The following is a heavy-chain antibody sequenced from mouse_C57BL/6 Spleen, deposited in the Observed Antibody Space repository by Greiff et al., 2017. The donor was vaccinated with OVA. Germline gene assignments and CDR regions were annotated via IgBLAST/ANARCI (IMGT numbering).Heavy chain of an antibody. Sequence: VQLQQPGTELVKPGASVKLSCKASGYTFTSYWMHWVPQRPGQGLEWIGNINPSNGGTNSNEKLQSKATLTVDKASSTAYMQLSSLTSEDSAVYYCVRGGGNYPHYYARDYWGQGTSVTVSS. V-gene: IGHV1-53*01. CDR1: GYTFTSYW. CDR2: INPSNGGT. D-gene: IGHD2-1*01. J-gene: IGHJ4*01. CDR3: VRGGGNYPHYYARDY.